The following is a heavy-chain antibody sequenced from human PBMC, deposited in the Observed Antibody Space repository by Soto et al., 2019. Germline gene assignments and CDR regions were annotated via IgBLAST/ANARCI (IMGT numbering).Heavy chain of an antibody. CDR1: GFTFSSYA. J-gene: IGHJ6*02. Sequence: EVQLVESGGGLVQPGGSLRLSCAASGFTFSSYAMHWVRQAPGKGLEYVSAISSNGGSTYYANSVKGRFTISRDNSKNTLYLQMGSLRAEDMTVYYCAWNLYSSYGMDVCCQVTTVTVSS. CDR3: AWNLYSSYGMDV. D-gene: IGHD6-19*01. V-gene: IGHV3-64*01. CDR2: ISSNGGST.